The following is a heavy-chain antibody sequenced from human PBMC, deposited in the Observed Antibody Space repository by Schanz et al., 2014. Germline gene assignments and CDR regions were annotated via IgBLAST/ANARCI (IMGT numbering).Heavy chain of an antibody. V-gene: IGHV3-23*01. CDR2: ISGSGGST. CDR1: GFTFSSYA. D-gene: IGHD3-10*01. CDR3: VRESFFAFDY. J-gene: IGHJ4*02. Sequence: DVHLLESGGGLIQPGGSLRLSCAASGFTFSSYAMSWVRQAPGKGLEWVSAISGSGGSTYYADSVKGRFTISGDSSKYTVYLQMNSLRAEDAAVYYCVRESFFAFDYWGQGTLVTVSS.